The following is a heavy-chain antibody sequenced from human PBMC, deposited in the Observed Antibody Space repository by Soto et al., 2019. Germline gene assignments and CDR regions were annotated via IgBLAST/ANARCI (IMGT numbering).Heavy chain of an antibody. J-gene: IGHJ4*02. D-gene: IGHD3-3*01. V-gene: IGHV3-23*01. CDR3: AISASDFWSGYLIY. Sequence: PGGSLRLSCAASGFTFSSYAMSWVRQAPGKGLEWVSAISGSGGSTYYADSVKGRFTISRDNSKNTLYLQMNSLRAEDTAVYYCAISASDFWSGYLIYWGRGTLVTVSS. CDR2: ISGSGGST. CDR1: GFTFSSYA.